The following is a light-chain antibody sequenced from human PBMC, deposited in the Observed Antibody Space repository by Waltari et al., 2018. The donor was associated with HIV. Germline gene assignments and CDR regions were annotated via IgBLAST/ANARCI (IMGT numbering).Light chain of an antibody. Sequence: QSVLTQPPSVAGAPGQRVTIPCTGITSNIGAGYDFHWYQHLPGTAPKLLIYGNNNRPSGVPDRFSGSRSGTSSSLAITGLQAEDEAVYYCQSYDSSLSVNWVFGGGTKLTVL. V-gene: IGLV1-40*01. CDR3: QSYDSSLSVNWV. CDR1: TSNIGAGYD. CDR2: GNN. J-gene: IGLJ3*02.